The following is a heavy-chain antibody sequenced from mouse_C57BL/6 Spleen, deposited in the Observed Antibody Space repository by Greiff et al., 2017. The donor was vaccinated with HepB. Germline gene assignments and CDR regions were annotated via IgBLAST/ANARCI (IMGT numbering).Heavy chain of an antibody. Sequence: QVHVKQPGAELVKPGASVKMSCKASGYTFTSYWITWVKQRPGQGLEWIGDIYPGSGSTNYNEKFKSKATLTVDTSSSTAYMQLSSLTSEDSAVYYCARGTGYGSSWFAYWGQGTLVTVSA. CDR3: ARGTGYGSSWFAY. J-gene: IGHJ3*01. V-gene: IGHV1-55*01. CDR1: GYTFTSYW. CDR2: IYPGSGST. D-gene: IGHD1-1*01.